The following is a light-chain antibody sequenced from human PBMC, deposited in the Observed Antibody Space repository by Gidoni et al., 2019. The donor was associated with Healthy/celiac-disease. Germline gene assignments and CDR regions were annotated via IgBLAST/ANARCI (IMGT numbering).Light chain of an antibody. CDR1: QGISSY. V-gene: IGKV1-8*01. Sequence: AIRMTQPPSSLSASTGDRVTTTCRASQGISSYLAWYEQKPGKAPKLLIYAASTLQGGVPSRFSSGRSVADFTLTISCLQSEDFAAYYYQQYYSYPRCSFGQGTKLEIK. J-gene: IGKJ2*04. CDR3: QQYYSYPRCS. CDR2: AAS.